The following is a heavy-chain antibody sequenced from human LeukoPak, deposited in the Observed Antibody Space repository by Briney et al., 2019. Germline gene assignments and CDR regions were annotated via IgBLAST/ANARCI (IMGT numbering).Heavy chain of an antibody. Sequence: GGSLRLSCATSGVTFSSYAMSWVRQAPGKGLEWVSSISGRGANTHYADSVKGRFTISGDYSKNTLNLQMNSLRAEDTAVYYCAKSGRVFDTSGYYWFPNWGQGILVTVSS. CDR3: AKSGRVFDTSGYYWFPN. CDR1: GVTFSSYA. D-gene: IGHD3-22*01. V-gene: IGHV3-23*01. J-gene: IGHJ4*02. CDR2: ISGRGANT.